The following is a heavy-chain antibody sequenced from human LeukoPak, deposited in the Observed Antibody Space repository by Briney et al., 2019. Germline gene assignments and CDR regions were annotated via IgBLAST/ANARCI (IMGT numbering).Heavy chain of an antibody. Sequence: LETLSLTCTVSGGSISSYYWSWIRRPPGKGLEWIWYIYYSGSTNYNPSLKSRVTISVDTSKNQFSLKLRSVTAADTAVYYCARELSLYFDYWGQGTLVTVSS. CDR2: IYYSGST. CDR3: ARELSLYFDY. V-gene: IGHV4-59*01. J-gene: IGHJ4*02. D-gene: IGHD5/OR15-5a*01. CDR1: GGSISSYY.